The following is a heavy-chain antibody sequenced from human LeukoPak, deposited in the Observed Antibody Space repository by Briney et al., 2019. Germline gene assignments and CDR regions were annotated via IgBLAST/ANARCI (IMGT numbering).Heavy chain of an antibody. J-gene: IGHJ6*03. V-gene: IGHV4-59*01. Sequence: PSETLSLTCTVSGGSIRSYCWSWIRQPPGKGLGWIGYIYYSGSTNYNPSLKSRVTISVDTSKNQFSLKPSSVTAADTAVYYCARDSRGWSGGYYYYYLDVWGKGTKVTVSS. CDR3: ARDSRGWSGGYYYYYLDV. D-gene: IGHD6-19*01. CDR2: IYYSGST. CDR1: GGSIRSYC.